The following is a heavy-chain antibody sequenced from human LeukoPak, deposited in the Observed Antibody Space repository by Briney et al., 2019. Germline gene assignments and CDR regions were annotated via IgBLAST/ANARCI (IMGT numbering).Heavy chain of an antibody. J-gene: IGHJ4*02. D-gene: IGHD6-6*01. Sequence: QTGGSLRLSCAASGFTFSSFWMIWVRQAPGKGLEWVANIKEDGSVKNYVDSVKGRFTVSRDNAKNTVYLQMNNLRVDDTAMYYCVGTIASRGSEYWGQGALVTVSS. CDR3: VGTIASRGSEY. CDR2: IKEDGSVK. CDR1: GFTFSSFW. V-gene: IGHV3-7*01.